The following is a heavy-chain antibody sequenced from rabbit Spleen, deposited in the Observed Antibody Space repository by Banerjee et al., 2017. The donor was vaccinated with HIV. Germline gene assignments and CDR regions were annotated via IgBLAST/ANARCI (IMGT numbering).Heavy chain of an antibody. CDR1: GFSLSSGYY. V-gene: IGHV1S40*01. Sequence: EESGGGLVKPGASLTLTCKASGFSLSSGYYMCWVRQAPGKGLEWIGCIGTGTEVTWYASWAKGRFTVSKTSSTTVTLQLRSLTAADTATYFCARGSATMTMVITGYYLSLWGQGTLVTVS. CDR3: ARGSATMTMVITGYYLSL. J-gene: IGHJ3*01. D-gene: IGHD2-1*01. CDR2: IGTGTEVT.